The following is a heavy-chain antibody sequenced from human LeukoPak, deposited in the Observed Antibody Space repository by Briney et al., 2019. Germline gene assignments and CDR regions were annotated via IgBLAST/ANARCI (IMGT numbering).Heavy chain of an antibody. CDR3: ARDRRNYYDSSGYHNWLDP. Sequence: ASVKVSCKASGYTFTGYYMHWVRQAPGQGREWMGWINPNSGGTNYAQKFQGRVTMTRDTSISTAYMELSRLRSDDTAVYYCARDRRNYYDSSGYHNWLDPWGQGTLVTVSS. CDR1: GYTFTGYY. J-gene: IGHJ5*02. D-gene: IGHD3-22*01. V-gene: IGHV1-2*02. CDR2: INPNSGGT.